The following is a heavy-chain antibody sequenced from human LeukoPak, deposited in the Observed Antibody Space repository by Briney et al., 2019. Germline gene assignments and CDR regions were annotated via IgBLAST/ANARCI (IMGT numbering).Heavy chain of an antibody. CDR2: IYSGGNT. D-gene: IGHD3-10*01. J-gene: IGHJ4*02. Sequence: GGSLRLSCAASGFTGSSTYMSWVRQAPGKGLEWVSVIYSGGNTYFADSVKGRFSISRDKSKNTLYLQMNSLRAEDTAVYYCARGGNRGFIDYWGQGTLVTVSS. V-gene: IGHV3-53*01. CDR3: ARGGNRGFIDY. CDR1: GFTGSSTY.